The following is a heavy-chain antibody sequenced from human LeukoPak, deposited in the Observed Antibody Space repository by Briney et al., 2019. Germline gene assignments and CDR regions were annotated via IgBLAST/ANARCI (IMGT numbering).Heavy chain of an antibody. CDR3: ARDLGGSWGEPPFDY. Sequence: SVKVSCKASGGTFSSYAISWVRQAPGQGLEWMGGIIPIFGTANYAQKFQGRVTITADESTSTAYMELSSLRSEDTAVYYCARDLGGSWGEPPFDYWGQGTLVTVSS. V-gene: IGHV1-69*13. J-gene: IGHJ4*02. CDR2: IIPIFGTA. CDR1: GGTFSSYA. D-gene: IGHD3-10*01.